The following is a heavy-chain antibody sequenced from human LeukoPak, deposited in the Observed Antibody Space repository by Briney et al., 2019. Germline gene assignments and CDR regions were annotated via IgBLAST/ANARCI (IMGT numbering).Heavy chain of an antibody. CDR3: AREVAVGIGGYNY. V-gene: IGHV3-7*01. J-gene: IGHJ4*02. D-gene: IGHD6-13*01. CDR1: GFTFSSYY. Sequence: PGGSLRLSCVASGFTFSSYYMSWVRQAPGKGLAWVAHIDPDGNDKYYVDSVKGRFTISRDNAKNSLYLQVNSLRAEDTAVYYCAREVAVGIGGYNYWGQGTLVTVSS. CDR2: IDPDGNDK.